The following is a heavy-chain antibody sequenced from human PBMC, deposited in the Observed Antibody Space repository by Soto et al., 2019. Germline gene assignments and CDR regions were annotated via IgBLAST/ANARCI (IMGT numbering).Heavy chain of an antibody. CDR1: GGSFSAYY. V-gene: IGHV4-34*01. J-gene: IGHJ4*02. CDR3: ARDKITGLFDY. Sequence: QVQLQQWGAGLLKPSETLSLTCAVYGGSFSAYYWTWIRQPPGTGLEWIGEINHSGSTNYNPSLKSRVTISVDTSKTQFSLKRTSVTAADTAVYYCARDKITGLFDYWGQGTLVTVSS. D-gene: IGHD2-8*02. CDR2: INHSGST.